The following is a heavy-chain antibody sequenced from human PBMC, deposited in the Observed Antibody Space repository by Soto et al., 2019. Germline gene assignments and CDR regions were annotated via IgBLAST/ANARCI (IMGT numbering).Heavy chain of an antibody. CDR1: GFTFSSYA. V-gene: IGHV3-23*01. Sequence: GGSLRLSCAASGFTFSSYAMSWVRQAPGKGLEWVSAISGSGGSTYYADSVKGRFTISRDNSKNTLYLQMNSLRAEDTAVYYCAKPLPPKIIAARRPNWFDPWGQGTLVTVSS. CDR3: AKPLPPKIIAARRPNWFDP. CDR2: ISGSGGST. D-gene: IGHD6-6*01. J-gene: IGHJ5*02.